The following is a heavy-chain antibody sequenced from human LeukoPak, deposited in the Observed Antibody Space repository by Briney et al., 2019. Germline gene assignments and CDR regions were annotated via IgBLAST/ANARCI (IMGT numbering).Heavy chain of an antibody. Sequence: SGGSLRLSCAASGLTFDEYGMSWVRQAPGKGLEWVSGINWNGGSTGYADSVKGRFTISRDNAKNSLYLQMNSLRAEDTALYYCARDISGYSYGDWGQGTLVTVSS. CDR2: INWNGGST. CDR3: ARDISGYSYGD. CDR1: GLTFDEYG. D-gene: IGHD5-18*01. J-gene: IGHJ4*02. V-gene: IGHV3-20*04.